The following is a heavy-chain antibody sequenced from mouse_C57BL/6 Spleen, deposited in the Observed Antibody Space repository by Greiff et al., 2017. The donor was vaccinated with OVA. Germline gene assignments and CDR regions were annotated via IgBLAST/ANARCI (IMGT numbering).Heavy chain of an antibody. D-gene: IGHD2-2*01. V-gene: IGHV1-61*01. J-gene: IGHJ3*01. CDR1: GYTFTSYW. CDR2: IYPSDSGT. CDR3: ARGYQFAY. Sequence: QVQLQQPGAELVRPGSSVKLSCKASGYTFTSYWMDWVKQRPGQGLEWIGNIYPSDSGTHYNQKFKDKATLTVDKSSSTAYMQLSSLTSEDSAVYYCARGYQFAYWGQGTLVTVSA.